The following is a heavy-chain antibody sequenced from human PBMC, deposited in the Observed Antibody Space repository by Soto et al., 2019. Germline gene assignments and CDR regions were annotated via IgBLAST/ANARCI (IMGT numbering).Heavy chain of an antibody. J-gene: IGHJ2*01. CDR2: INDRGSI. CDR1: GVSFSGYY. CDR3: ARESHDILTGPPWVWYFDL. Sequence: QVQLQQWGAGPWRPLETLSLTCGVSGVSFSGYYWAWIRQSPGKGLEWIGEINDRGSINYNTSLKSRVSISVETSKNQYSLNLRSVTAADTAVYYCARESHDILTGPPWVWYFDLWGRGTLVTV. V-gene: IGHV4-34*01. D-gene: IGHD3-9*01.